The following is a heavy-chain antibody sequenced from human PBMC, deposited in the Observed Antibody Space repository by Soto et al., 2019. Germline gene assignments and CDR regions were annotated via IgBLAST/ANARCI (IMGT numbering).Heavy chain of an antibody. Sequence: QITLNESGPTLVKPTQTLTLTCTFSGFSLSTRDVGVGWIRQPPGEALEWLGVVYWDDSKTYSPSLESRLTIPKDTSKNQVVLRMTKMDPVETATYYWAHCRGGVASFWGQGTLVTVSS. V-gene: IGHV2-5*02. D-gene: IGHD2-2*01. CDR2: VYWDDSK. CDR1: GFSLSTRDVG. CDR3: AHCRGGVASF. J-gene: IGHJ4*02.